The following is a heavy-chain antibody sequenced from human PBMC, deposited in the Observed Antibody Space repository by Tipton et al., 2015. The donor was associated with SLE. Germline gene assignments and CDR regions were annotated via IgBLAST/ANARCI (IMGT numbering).Heavy chain of an antibody. CDR3: ARGIFSAGGY. V-gene: IGHV4-34*01. Sequence: TLSLTCAVYGGSFSGYYWSWIRQPPGKGLEWIGEINHSGSTNYNPSLKSRVTISIDTSKNQFSVKLSSVTAADTAVYYCARGIFSAGGYWGQGTLVTVSS. CDR1: GGSFSGYY. CDR2: INHSGST. D-gene: IGHD3-3*02. J-gene: IGHJ4*02.